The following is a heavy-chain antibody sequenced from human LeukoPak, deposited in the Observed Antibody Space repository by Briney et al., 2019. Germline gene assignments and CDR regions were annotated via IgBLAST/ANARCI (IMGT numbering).Heavy chain of an antibody. CDR1: GFTFSSYG. Sequence: PGGSLRLSCAASGFTFSSYGMHWVRQAPGKGLEWVAFIRYDGSNKYYADSVKGRFTISRDNSKNTLYLQMNSLRAEDTAVYYCAKDLRRQRMGDNWFDPWGQGTLATVSS. CDR2: IRYDGSNK. CDR3: AKDLRRQRMGDNWFDP. D-gene: IGHD6-25*01. J-gene: IGHJ5*02. V-gene: IGHV3-30*02.